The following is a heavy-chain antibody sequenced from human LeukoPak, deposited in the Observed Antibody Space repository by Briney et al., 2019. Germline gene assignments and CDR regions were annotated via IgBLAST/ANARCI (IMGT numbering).Heavy chain of an antibody. CDR1: GFIFSSYW. V-gene: IGHV3-74*01. CDR2: INCGGSNT. D-gene: IGHD2-2*01. J-gene: IGHJ4*02. Sequence: GGSLRVSCASSGFIFSSYWMYSVRQAPGTGVVWGSRINCGGSNTSYADSVKGRFTISRDNDKNTLYLQMNNLRAEGTAVYYCAREEDCSRTSCQFDYWGQGTLVTVS. CDR3: AREEDCSRTSCQFDY.